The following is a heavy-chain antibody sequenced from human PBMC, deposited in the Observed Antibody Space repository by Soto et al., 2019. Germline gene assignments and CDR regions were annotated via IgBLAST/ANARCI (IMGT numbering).Heavy chain of an antibody. CDR1: GGSISSSSYY. D-gene: IGHD6-13*01. V-gene: IGHV4-39*01. CDR2: IYYSGST. Sequence: QLQLQESGPGLVKPSETLSLTCTVSGGSISSSSYYWGWIRQPPGKGLEWIGSIYYSGSTYYNPSLKSRVIISVDTSKNQFSLKLSSVTAADTAVYYCARHRAAAPRGYWGQGTLVTVSS. CDR3: ARHRAAAPRGY. J-gene: IGHJ4*02.